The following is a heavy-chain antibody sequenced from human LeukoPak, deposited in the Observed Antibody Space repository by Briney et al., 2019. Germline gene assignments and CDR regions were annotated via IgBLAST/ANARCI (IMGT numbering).Heavy chain of an antibody. CDR1: GFSLNTSGVG. D-gene: IGHD3-10*01. CDR3: AHSQPSFRDSGNWFDP. CDR2: IYWDDDK. V-gene: IGHV2-5*02. Sequence: SGPTLVKPTQTLTLTCTFSGFSLNTSGVGVGWIRQSPGKALEWLALIYWDDDKRYSPSLKSRLTITKDTSKNQVVLTMTNMDPVDTATYYCAHSQPSFRDSGNWFDPWGQGTLVTVSS. J-gene: IGHJ5*02.